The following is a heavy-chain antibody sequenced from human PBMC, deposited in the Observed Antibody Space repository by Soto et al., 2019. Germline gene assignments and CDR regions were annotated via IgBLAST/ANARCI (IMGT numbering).Heavy chain of an antibody. V-gene: IGHV1-18*04. Sequence: GASVKVSCKASGYTFTSYGISWVRQAPGQGLEWMGWISAYNGNTNYAQKLQGRVTMTTDTSTSTAYMELRSLRSDDTAVYYCARDWLITIGYSYGSPFGCWGQGTRVTVSS. CDR2: ISAYNGNT. J-gene: IGHJ4*02. D-gene: IGHD5-18*01. CDR3: ARDWLITIGYSYGSPFGC. CDR1: GYTFTSYG.